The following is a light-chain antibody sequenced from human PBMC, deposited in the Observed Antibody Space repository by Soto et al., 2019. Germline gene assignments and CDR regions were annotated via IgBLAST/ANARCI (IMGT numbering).Light chain of an antibody. J-gene: IGKJ3*01. CDR2: DTS. CDR3: QQRTNWPRSFT. CDR1: QSVSSY. V-gene: IGKV3-11*01. Sequence: EIVLTQSPATLSLSPGERATLSCRASQSVSSYLAWYQQKPGQAPRLLIYDTSKRATGIPARFSGSGSGTDFNLTISSLEPEHFAVYYYQQRTNWPRSFTFGPGTKVDIK.